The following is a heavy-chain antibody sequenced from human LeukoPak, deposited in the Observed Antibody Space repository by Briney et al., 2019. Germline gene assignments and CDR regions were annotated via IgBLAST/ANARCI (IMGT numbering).Heavy chain of an antibody. CDR3: ARKVKGVTSYYFDY. CDR1: GFTFSDYY. J-gene: IGHJ4*02. D-gene: IGHD2-2*01. CDR2: ISSSGSTI. Sequence: GGSLRLSCAASGFTFSDYYMSWIRQAPGKGLEWVSYISSSGSTIYYADSAKGRFTISRDNAKNSLYLQMNSLRAEDTAVYYCARKVKGVTSYYFDYWGQGTLVTVSS. V-gene: IGHV3-11*01.